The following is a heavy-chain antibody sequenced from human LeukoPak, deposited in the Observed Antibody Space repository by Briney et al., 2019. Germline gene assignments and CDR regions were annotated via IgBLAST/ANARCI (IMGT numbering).Heavy chain of an antibody. D-gene: IGHD3-22*01. CDR1: GFTFDDYA. CDR2: ISWNSGSI. CDR3: AKDIGKYYDSSGYWEFDY. J-gene: IGHJ4*02. Sequence: GGSLRLSCAASGFTFDDYAMHWVRQAPGKGLEWASGISWNSGSIGYADSVKGRFTISRDNAKNSLYLQMNSLRAEDTALYYCAKDIGKYYDSSGYWEFDYWGRGTLVTVSS. V-gene: IGHV3-9*01.